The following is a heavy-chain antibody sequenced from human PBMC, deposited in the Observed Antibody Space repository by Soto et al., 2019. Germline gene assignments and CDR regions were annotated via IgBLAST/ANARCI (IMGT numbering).Heavy chain of an antibody. CDR2: ISSNGGST. V-gene: IGHV3-64*01. D-gene: IGHD4-17*01. CDR1: GFTFSSYA. J-gene: IGHJ6*03. CDR3: ARVWGTTVTNYYYYYMDV. Sequence: GGSLRLSCAASGFTFSSYAMHWVRQAPGKGLEYVSAISSNGGSTYYANSVKGRFTISRDNSKNTLYLQMGSLRAEDMAVYYCARVWGTTVTNYYYYYMDVWGKGTTVTVSS.